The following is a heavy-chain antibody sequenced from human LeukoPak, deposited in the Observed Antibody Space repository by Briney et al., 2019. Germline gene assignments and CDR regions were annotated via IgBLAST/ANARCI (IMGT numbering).Heavy chain of an antibody. CDR2: ISGSGGST. D-gene: IGHD1-1*01. J-gene: IGHJ6*02. V-gene: IGHV3-23*01. CDR1: GFTFSSYA. Sequence: GGSLRLSCAASGFTFSSYAMSWVRQAPGKGLEWVSAISGSGGSTYYADSVKGRFTISRDNSKNTLYLQMNSLRAEDTVVYYCAKDMEVFYYYGMDVWGQGTTVTVSS. CDR3: AKDMEVFYYYGMDV.